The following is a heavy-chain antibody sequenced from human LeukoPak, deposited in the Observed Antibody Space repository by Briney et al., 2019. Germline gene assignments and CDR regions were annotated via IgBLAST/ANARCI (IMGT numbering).Heavy chain of an antibody. V-gene: IGHV3-64*01. Sequence: GGSLRLSCAASGFTFSSYAMHWVRQAPGKGLEYVSAISSNGGSTYYANSVKGRFTISRDNSKNTLYLQMGSLRAENMAVYYCATDPVQARVNYWGQGTLVTVSS. CDR3: ATDPVQARVNY. J-gene: IGHJ4*02. CDR1: GFTFSSYA. D-gene: IGHD6-19*01. CDR2: ISSNGGST.